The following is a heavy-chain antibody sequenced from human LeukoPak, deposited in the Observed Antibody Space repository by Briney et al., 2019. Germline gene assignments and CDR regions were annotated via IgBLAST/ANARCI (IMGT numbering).Heavy chain of an antibody. J-gene: IGHJ4*02. D-gene: IGHD4-17*01. V-gene: IGHV3-30-3*01. Sequence: GRSLRLSCAASGFTFSSYAMHWVRQAPGKGLEWVAVISYDGSNKYYADSVKGRFTISRDNSKNTLYLQMNSLRAADTAVYYCARDGDYGDYGSVDYWGQGTLVTVSS. CDR3: ARDGDYGDYGSVDY. CDR1: GFTFSSYA. CDR2: ISYDGSNK.